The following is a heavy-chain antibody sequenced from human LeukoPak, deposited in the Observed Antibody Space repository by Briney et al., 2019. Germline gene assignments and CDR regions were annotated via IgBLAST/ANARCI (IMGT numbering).Heavy chain of an antibody. CDR2: ISSSGTYV. V-gene: IGHV3-21*01. J-gene: IGHJ3*02. Sequence: KAGGSLRLSCAASGFTFSSYSMNWVRQAPGRRLKWVSSISSSGTYVYYADSVKGRFTISRDNAKNSLSLQMNSLRADDAAVYYCARASSKQLAGYLPDGFDIWGQGTMVTVSS. CDR3: ARASSKQLAGYLPDGFDI. CDR1: GFTFSSYS. D-gene: IGHD3-9*01.